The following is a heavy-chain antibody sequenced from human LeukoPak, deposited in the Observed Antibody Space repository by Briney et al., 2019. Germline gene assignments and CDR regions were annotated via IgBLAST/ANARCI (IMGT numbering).Heavy chain of an antibody. J-gene: IGHJ4*02. D-gene: IGHD4-17*01. CDR3: ARTIDDYGDYEGY. CDR2: IIPILGIA. V-gene: IGHV1-69*04. Sequence: SVKVSCKASGYTFTSYAISWVRQAPGQGLEWMGRIIPILGIANYAQKFQGRVTITADKSTSTAYMELSSLRSEDTAVYYCARTIDDYGDYEGYWGQGTLVTVSS. CDR1: GYTFTSYA.